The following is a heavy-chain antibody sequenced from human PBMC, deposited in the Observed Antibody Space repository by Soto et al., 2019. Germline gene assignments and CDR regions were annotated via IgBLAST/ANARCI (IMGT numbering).Heavy chain of an antibody. V-gene: IGHV3-33*01. Sequence: PGGSLRLSCAASGFTFSSYGMHWVRQAPGKGLEWVAVIWYDGSNKYYADSVKGRFTISRDNSKNTLYLQMNSLRAEDTAVYYCGGALGVYYYYMDVWGKGTTVTVSS. D-gene: IGHD1-26*01. CDR3: GGALGVYYYYMDV. J-gene: IGHJ6*03. CDR1: GFTFSSYG. CDR2: IWYDGSNK.